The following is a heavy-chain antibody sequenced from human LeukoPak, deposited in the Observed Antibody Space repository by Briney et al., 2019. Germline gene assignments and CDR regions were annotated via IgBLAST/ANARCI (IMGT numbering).Heavy chain of an antibody. CDR2: INHSGST. V-gene: IGHV4-34*01. Sequence: ASETLSLTCAVYGGPFSGYYWSWIRQPPGKGLEWIGEINHSGSTNYNPSLKSRVTISVDTSKNQFSLKLSSVTAADTAVYYCAREVITFGGVIVNPPDYWGQGTLVTVSS. CDR3: AREVITFGGVIVNPPDY. CDR1: GGPFSGYY. J-gene: IGHJ4*02. D-gene: IGHD3-16*02.